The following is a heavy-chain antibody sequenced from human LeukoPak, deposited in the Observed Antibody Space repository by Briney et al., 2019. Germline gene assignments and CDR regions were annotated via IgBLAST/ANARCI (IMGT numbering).Heavy chain of an antibody. CDR2: IRFDGSNK. J-gene: IGHJ6*03. D-gene: IGHD2-2*01. V-gene: IGHV3-30*02. CDR3: AKDSRYCSSTNCYRPPEPYYYYYYMDV. CDR1: GFTFSSYG. Sequence: GGSLRLSCAASGFTFSSYGIHWVRQAPGKGLEWVSFIRFDGSNKYYADSVKGRFTISRDNSKNTLYLQMNSLRAEDTAVYFCAKDSRYCSSTNCYRPPEPYYYYYYMDVWGKGTTVTISS.